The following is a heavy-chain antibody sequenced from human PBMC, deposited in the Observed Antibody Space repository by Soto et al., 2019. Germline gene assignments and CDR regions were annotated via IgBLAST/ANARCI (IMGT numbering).Heavy chain of an antibody. CDR2: FSDYNGNT. J-gene: IGHJ4*01. CDR1: GYTFSDYI. Sequence: QVQLVQSGAELKKPGASVKISCKASGYTFSDYIITWVRQAPGQGLEWMGWFSDYNGNTNYAQKFLGRVSMTTDTSTSTAYLELKSLTSDDTAVYYCARDSLTGSSPFDSWGQGTLITVSS. V-gene: IGHV1-18*01. CDR3: ARDSLTGSSPFDS. D-gene: IGHD6-13*01.